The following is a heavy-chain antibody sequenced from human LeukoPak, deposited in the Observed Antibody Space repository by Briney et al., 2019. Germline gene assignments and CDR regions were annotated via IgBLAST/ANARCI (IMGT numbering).Heavy chain of an antibody. CDR3: AKALGVTTNLDAFDI. Sequence: GGSLRLSCAASGFTFSSYGMHWVRQAPGKGLEWVAFIRYDGSNKYYADSVKGRFTISRDNSKNTLYLQMNSLRAEDTAVYYCAKALGVTTNLDAFDIWGQGTMVTVSS. D-gene: IGHD4-11*01. CDR1: GFTFSSYG. CDR2: IRYDGSNK. V-gene: IGHV3-30*02. J-gene: IGHJ3*02.